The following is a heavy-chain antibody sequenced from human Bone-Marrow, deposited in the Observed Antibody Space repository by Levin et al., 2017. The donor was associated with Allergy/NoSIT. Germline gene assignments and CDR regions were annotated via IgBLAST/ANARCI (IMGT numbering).Heavy chain of an antibody. CDR2: IYYSGST. J-gene: IGHJ5*02. V-gene: IGHV4-59*01. Sequence: SQTLSLPCSVSGDSIINDYWSWIRQPPGKGLEWIGYIYYSGSTDYNPSLKSRLTLSIDTTNNQFSLKLTSVTTADTAVYFCARAPRFFNWFEPWGQGILVTVSS. CDR1: GDSIINDY. D-gene: IGHD3-10*01. CDR3: ARAPRFFNWFEP.